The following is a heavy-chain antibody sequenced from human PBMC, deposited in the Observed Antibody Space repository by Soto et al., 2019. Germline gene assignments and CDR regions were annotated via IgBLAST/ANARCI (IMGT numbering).Heavy chain of an antibody. CDR3: ARALREGLPIYYFDS. CDR2: IFWNDER. J-gene: IGHJ4*02. D-gene: IGHD1-26*01. Sequence: KESGPVLVKPTEILTLTCTVSGFSLSKARMGVSWIRQPPGKALEWLAHIFWNDERSYNTSLKSRLTISRDTSKSQVVLTMTNVDPVDTGTYFCARALREGLPIYYFDSWGQGTLVTVSS. V-gene: IGHV2-26*01. CDR1: GFSLSKARMG.